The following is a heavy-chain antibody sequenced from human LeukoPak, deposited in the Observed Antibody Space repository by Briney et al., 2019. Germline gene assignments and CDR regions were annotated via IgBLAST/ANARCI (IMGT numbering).Heavy chain of an antibody. D-gene: IGHD1-7*01. J-gene: IGHJ4*02. V-gene: IGHV5-51*01. CDR2: IWPGDSTT. CDR1: GYRFTNYW. Sequence: GESLKISCEGSGYRFTNYWIAWVRQMPGKGLEWMGIIWPGDSTTRYSPSLQGHVTISGDKSISTAYLQWSSLKASDTAMYYCARLQSITGTPFDYWGQGTLVTVSS. CDR3: ARLQSITGTPFDY.